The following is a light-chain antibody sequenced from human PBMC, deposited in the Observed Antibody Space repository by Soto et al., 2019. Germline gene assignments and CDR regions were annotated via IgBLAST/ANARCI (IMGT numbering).Light chain of an antibody. CDR2: TND. CDR1: SVNIGSNT. V-gene: IGLV1-44*01. CDR3: VAWDDSLNGYV. Sequence: QSVLTQPPSASGTPGQRVTMSCSGSSVNIGSNTVNWFQQLPGMAPKLLMYTNDQRPSGVPGRFSGSKSGTSASLAISGLQSEDEADYYCVAWDDSLNGYVFGTGTKVTVL. J-gene: IGLJ1*01.